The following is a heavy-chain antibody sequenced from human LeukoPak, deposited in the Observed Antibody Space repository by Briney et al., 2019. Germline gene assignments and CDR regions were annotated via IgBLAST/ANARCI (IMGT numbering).Heavy chain of an antibody. J-gene: IGHJ4*02. Sequence: ASETLSLTCTVSGGSISSYYWSWIRQPPGKGLEWIGYIYYSGSTNYNPSLKSRVTISVDTSKNQFSLKLGSVTAADTAVYYCASSKYSSSSPDYWGQGTLVTVSS. V-gene: IGHV4-59*01. CDR2: IYYSGST. D-gene: IGHD6-6*01. CDR3: ASSKYSSSSPDY. CDR1: GGSISSYY.